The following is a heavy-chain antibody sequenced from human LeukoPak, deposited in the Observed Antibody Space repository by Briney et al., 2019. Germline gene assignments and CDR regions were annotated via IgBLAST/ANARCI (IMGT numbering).Heavy chain of an antibody. J-gene: IGHJ4*02. Sequence: SETLSLTCAVSGGSLSRGSYSWSWIRQPPGKGLEWIGYIFHNGNTHYNPSLKSRVTLSIDKSKNQFSLKLRSVTAADTALYFCARGGGFYGSGTTYFDYWGQGTQVIVSS. D-gene: IGHD3-10*01. CDR3: ARGGGFYGSGTTYFDY. V-gene: IGHV4-30-2*01. CDR2: IFHNGNT. CDR1: GGSLSRGSYS.